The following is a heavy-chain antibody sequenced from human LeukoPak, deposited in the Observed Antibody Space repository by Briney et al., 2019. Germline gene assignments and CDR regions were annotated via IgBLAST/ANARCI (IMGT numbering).Heavy chain of an antibody. Sequence: GGSLRLSCAASGFTFSNAWMSWVRQAPGRGLEWVARIIGDGSSISYADSVKGRFTISRDNTKNTLYLQMNSLRAEDTAVYYCARGHVPGSVRHWDYWGQGTLATVAS. CDR1: GFTFSNAW. CDR2: IIGDGSSI. J-gene: IGHJ4*02. D-gene: IGHD3-10*01. V-gene: IGHV3-74*01. CDR3: ARGHVPGSVRHWDY.